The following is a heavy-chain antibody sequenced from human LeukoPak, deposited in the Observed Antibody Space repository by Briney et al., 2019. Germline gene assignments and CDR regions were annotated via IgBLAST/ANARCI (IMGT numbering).Heavy chain of an antibody. CDR1: GFTFSSYA. D-gene: IGHD1-14*01. CDR3: ASGRSVDQYYFDY. J-gene: IGHJ4*02. CDR2: ISGGGGST. V-gene: IGHV3-23*01. Sequence: GGSLRLSCAASGFTFSSYAMSWVRQAPGEGLEWVSAISGGGGSTYYADSVRGRLTISRDNSKNTLYLQMNSLRAEDTAIYYCASGRSVDQYYFDYWGQGTLVTVSS.